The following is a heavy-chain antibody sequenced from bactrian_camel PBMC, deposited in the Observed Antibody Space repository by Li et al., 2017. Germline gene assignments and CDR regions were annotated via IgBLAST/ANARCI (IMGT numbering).Heavy chain of an antibody. J-gene: IGHJ4*01. CDR1: DFAYDNTC. V-gene: IGHV3S1*01. CDR2: LYRGDDRA. Sequence: HVQLVESGGGAVQAGGSLTLSCVVHDFAYDNTCVGWFRQAPGKNREGVATLYRGDDRAYYADSVKGRFTLTHDSANSALTLQMNDLESEDTAMYYCAQDAGWGSNIDCGRVWYQYNYWGQGTQVTVS. D-gene: IGHD4*01. CDR3: AQDAGWGSNIDCGRVWYQYNY.